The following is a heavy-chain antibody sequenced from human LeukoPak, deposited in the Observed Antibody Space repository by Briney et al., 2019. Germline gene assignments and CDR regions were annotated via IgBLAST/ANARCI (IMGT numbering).Heavy chain of an antibody. CDR1: GFTFSSYG. Sequence: GRSLRLSCAASGFTFSSYGMHWVRQAPGKGLEWVAVISYDGSNKYYADSVKGRFTISRDNSKNTLYLQMSSLRAEDTAVYYCAKEGYADAFDIWGQGTMVTVSS. CDR2: ISYDGSNK. J-gene: IGHJ3*02. CDR3: AKEGYADAFDI. V-gene: IGHV3-30*18. D-gene: IGHD1-1*01.